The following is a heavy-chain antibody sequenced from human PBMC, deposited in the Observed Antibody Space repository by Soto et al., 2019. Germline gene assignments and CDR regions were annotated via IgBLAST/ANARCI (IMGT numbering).Heavy chain of an antibody. CDR3: AREPGTFGNYGSGSYYNVGWFDP. Sequence: GGSLRLSCAASGFTFSSYGMHWVRQAPGKGLEWVAVIWYDGSNKYYADSVKGRFTISRDNSKNTLYLQMNSLRAEDTAVYYCAREPGTFGNYGSGSYYNVGWFDPWGQGTLVTVSS. D-gene: IGHD3-10*01. CDR1: GFTFSSYG. CDR2: IWYDGSNK. J-gene: IGHJ5*02. V-gene: IGHV3-33*01.